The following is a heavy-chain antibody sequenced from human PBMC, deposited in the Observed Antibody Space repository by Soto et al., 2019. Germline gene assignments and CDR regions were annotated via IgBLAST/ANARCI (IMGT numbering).Heavy chain of an antibody. Sequence: QVQLVESGGGVVQPGRSLRLSCAASGFTFSSYGMHWVRQAPGKGLERVAVISYDGSNKYYADSVKGRFTISRDNSKNTLYLQMNSLRAEDSAVYYWAKERAHYYYGMDVWGQGTTVTVSS. CDR1: GFTFSSYG. CDR3: AKERAHYYYGMDV. J-gene: IGHJ6*02. CDR2: ISYDGSNK. V-gene: IGHV3-30*18.